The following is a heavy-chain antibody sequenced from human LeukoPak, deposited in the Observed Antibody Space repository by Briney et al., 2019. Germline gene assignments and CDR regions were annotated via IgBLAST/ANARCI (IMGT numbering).Heavy chain of an antibody. D-gene: IGHD2/OR15-2a*01. CDR3: VKDSRPVRGRKEFDY. J-gene: IGHJ4*02. Sequence: GGSLRLSCSASGFTFSSYAMHWVRQAPGKGLEYVSAISSNGGSTYYAGSVKGRFTISRDNSKNTLYLQMSSLRAEYTAVYYCVKDSRPVRGRKEFDYWGQGTLVTVSS. CDR1: GFTFSSYA. V-gene: IGHV3-64D*06. CDR2: ISSNGGST.